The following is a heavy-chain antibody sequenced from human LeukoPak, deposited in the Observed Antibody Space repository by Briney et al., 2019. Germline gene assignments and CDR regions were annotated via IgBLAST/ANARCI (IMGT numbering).Heavy chain of an antibody. CDR2: IIPIFGTA. V-gene: IGHV1-69*13. CDR1: GGTFSSYA. J-gene: IGHJ5*02. CDR3: ARARRYCSGGSCYPTWFDP. Sequence: VASVKVSCKASGGTFSSYAISWVRQAPGQGLEWMGGIIPIFGTANYAQKFQGRVTNTADESTSTAYMELSSLRSEDTAVYYCARARRYCSGGSCYPTWFDPWGQGTLVTVSS. D-gene: IGHD2-15*01.